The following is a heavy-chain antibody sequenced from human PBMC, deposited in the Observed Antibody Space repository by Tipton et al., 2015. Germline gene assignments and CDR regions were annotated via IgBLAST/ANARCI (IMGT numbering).Heavy chain of an antibody. CDR1: GFTLSTHG. D-gene: IGHD1-26*01. V-gene: IGHV3-33*01. CDR2: IRHDGSSK. J-gene: IGHJ4*02. CDR3: ARWSGTYPESYIDY. Sequence: SLRLSCTASGFTLSTHGMYWVRQAPGKGLEWVASIRHDGSSKYYTDSVKGRFTISKVDSKNMLYLQMNSLRAEDAAVYYCARWSGTYPESYIDYCGQRTVVTVSS.